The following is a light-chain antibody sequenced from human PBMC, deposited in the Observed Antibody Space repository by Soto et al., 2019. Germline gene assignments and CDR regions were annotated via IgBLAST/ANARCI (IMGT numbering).Light chain of an antibody. CDR3: MQGLQAPLT. CDR1: MRDVGAYNL. CDR2: EVR. V-gene: IGLV2-14*01. Sequence: LTQPASVSGSAGQSITISCSGTMRDVGAYNLVSWYQQHPGTAPKLIIYEVRNRPSGISSRFSGSRSGNTASLTISGLQPEDEGDYYCMQGLQAPLTFGQGTK. J-gene: IGLJ3*02.